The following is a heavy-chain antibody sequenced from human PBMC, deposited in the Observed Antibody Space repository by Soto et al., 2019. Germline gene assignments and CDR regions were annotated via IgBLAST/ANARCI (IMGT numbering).Heavy chain of an antibody. V-gene: IGHV1-69*02. CDR1: GGTFSSYT. CDR2: IIPILGIA. D-gene: IGHD2-2*01. Sequence: ASVKVSCKASGGTFSSYTISWVRQAPGQGLEWMGRIIPILGIANYAQKFQERVTITRDMSTSTAYMEVRSLRSEDTAVYYCAAGRTGGSYYGMDVWGQGTTVTVSS. J-gene: IGHJ6*02. CDR3: AAGRTGGSYYGMDV.